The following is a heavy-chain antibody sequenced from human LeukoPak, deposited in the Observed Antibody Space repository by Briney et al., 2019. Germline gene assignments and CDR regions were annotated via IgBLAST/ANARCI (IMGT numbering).Heavy chain of an antibody. D-gene: IGHD1-26*01. CDR3: ATGAIVGATNSDY. CDR2: FDPEDGET. Sequence: ASVKVSCKVSGYTLTELSMHWVRQAPGKGLEWMGGFDPEDGETIYAQTFQGRVTMTEDTSTDTDYMELSSLRSEDTAVYYCATGAIVGATNSDYWGQGTLVTVSS. V-gene: IGHV1-24*01. CDR1: GYTLTELS. J-gene: IGHJ4*02.